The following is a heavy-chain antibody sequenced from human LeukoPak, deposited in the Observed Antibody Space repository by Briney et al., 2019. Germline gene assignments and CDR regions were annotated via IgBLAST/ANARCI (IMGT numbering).Heavy chain of an antibody. J-gene: IGHJ4*02. CDR2: MNSNSGNT. V-gene: IGHV1-8*03. D-gene: IGHD6-6*01. CDR3: ARGEYSSWNY. Sequence: GASVKVSCKASGYTFTSYDINWVRQATGQGLEWMGWMNSNSGNTGYAQKFQGRVTITRNTSISTAYMELSSLRSEDTAVYYCARGEYSSWNYWGQGTLVTVSS. CDR1: GYTFTSYD.